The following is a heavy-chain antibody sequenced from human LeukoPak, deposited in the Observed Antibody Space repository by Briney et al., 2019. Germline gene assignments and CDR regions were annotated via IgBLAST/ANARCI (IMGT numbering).Heavy chain of an antibody. CDR1: GGSFSGYY. CDR3: AREKIVLMVYAIQGGFDY. CDR2: INHSGST. V-gene: IGHV4-34*01. J-gene: IGHJ4*02. D-gene: IGHD2-8*01. Sequence: PSETLSLTCAVYGGSFSGYYWSWIRQPPGKWLEWIGEINHSGSTNYNPSLKSRVTISVDTSKNQFSLKLSSVTAADTAVYYCAREKIVLMVYAIQGGFDYWGQGTLVTVSS.